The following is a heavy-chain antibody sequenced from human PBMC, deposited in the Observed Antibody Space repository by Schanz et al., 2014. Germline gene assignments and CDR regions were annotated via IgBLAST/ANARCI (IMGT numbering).Heavy chain of an antibody. CDR2: ISGYDDDT. CDR3: ARESVSRTRLFDP. V-gene: IGHV1-18*04. D-gene: IGHD3-3*01. Sequence: QVQSMQSGSEVKKPGASVKVACRTSGYTLSSYGISWVRQAPGQGLEWMGWISGYDDDTKYAPKFQGRVTMTKDTLTNTAYMEVRRLRSDDTAVYYCARESVSRTRLFDPWGQGTLVTVSS. CDR1: GYTLSSYG. J-gene: IGHJ5*02.